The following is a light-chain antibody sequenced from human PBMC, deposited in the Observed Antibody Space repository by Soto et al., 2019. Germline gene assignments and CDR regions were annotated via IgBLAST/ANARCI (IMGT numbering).Light chain of an antibody. CDR3: QQYNDRPRT. CDR1: QFVSTN. V-gene: IGKV3-15*01. CDR2: GAS. Sequence: ELVMTQSPATLSVSPAEIATLYCSASQFVSTNLAWYQQRPGQAPRLLIYGASTRAIGVPARFSGSGSGPEFTLTISSLQSEDFAVYYCQQYNDRPRTCGQGTKGDIK. J-gene: IGKJ1*01.